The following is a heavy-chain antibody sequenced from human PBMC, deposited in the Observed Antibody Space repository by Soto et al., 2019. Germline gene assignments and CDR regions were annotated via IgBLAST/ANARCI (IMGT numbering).Heavy chain of an antibody. CDR2: ISSSSSYT. CDR1: GFTFSDCY. J-gene: IGHJ4*02. Sequence: QVQLVESGGGLVKPGGSLRLSCVASGFTFSDCYMSWIRQAPGKGLEWVSYISSSSSYTNYADSVKGRFTISRDNAKNSLYLQMNSLRAEDTAVYYCARGNSGSYWPFDYWGQGTLVTVSS. CDR3: ARGNSGSYWPFDY. D-gene: IGHD1-26*01. V-gene: IGHV3-11*05.